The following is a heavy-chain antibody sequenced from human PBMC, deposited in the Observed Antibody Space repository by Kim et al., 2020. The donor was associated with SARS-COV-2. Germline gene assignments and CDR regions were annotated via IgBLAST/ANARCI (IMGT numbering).Heavy chain of an antibody. J-gene: IGHJ5*02. CDR2: INPNSGGT. V-gene: IGHV1-2*02. CDR3: ARDEELLWFGELLGAHPPNFDP. CDR1: GYTFTGYY. D-gene: IGHD3-10*01. Sequence: ASVKVSCKASGYTFTGYYMHWVRQAPGQGLEWMGWINPNSGGTNYAQKFQGRVTMTRDTSISTAYMELSRLRSDDTAVYYCARDEELLWFGELLGAHPPNFDPWGQGTLVTVSS.